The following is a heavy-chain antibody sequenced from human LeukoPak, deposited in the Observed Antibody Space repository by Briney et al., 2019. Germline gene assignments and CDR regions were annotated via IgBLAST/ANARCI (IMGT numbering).Heavy chain of an antibody. CDR2: IKQDGSEK. V-gene: IGHV3-7*01. D-gene: IGHD6-19*01. Sequence: GGSLRLSCASSGFTSSSYWMSWVRQAPGKGLEWVANIKQDGSEKYYVDSVKGRFTIYRNNAKNSLYLQMNSLRAEDTAVYYCARDRGSSGWYEFDYWGQGTLVTVSS. CDR1: GFTSSSYW. J-gene: IGHJ4*02. CDR3: ARDRGSSGWYEFDY.